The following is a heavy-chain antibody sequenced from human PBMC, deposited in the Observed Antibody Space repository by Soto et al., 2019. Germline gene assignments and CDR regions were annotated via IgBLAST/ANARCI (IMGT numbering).Heavy chain of an antibody. CDR1: GFTVSSNY. D-gene: IGHD2-21*02. Sequence: EVRLVESGGGLIQPGGSLRLSCAASGFTVSSNYMSWVRQAPGKGLEWVSVIYSGGSTYYADSVKGRFTISRDNSKNTLHLQMNSLRAEDTAVYYCARDIWDGGNSEPTGGMAVWGQGTTVTVSS. CDR2: IYSGGST. V-gene: IGHV3-53*01. J-gene: IGHJ6*02. CDR3: ARDIWDGGNSEPTGGMAV.